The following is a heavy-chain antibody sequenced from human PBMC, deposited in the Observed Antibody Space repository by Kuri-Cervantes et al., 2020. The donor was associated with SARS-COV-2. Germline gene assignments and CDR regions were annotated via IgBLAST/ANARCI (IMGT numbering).Heavy chain of an antibody. Sequence: ETLSLTCAASGFTFSNSDMNWVRQAPGKGLEWVSGVSWNGSRTHYADSVKGRFIISRDNSRNFLYQQMNSLRAEDTAVYYCAKWEYQLLWPFDYWGQGTLVTVSS. CDR1: GFTFSNSD. J-gene: IGHJ4*02. D-gene: IGHD2-2*01. CDR3: AKWEYQLLWPFDY. CDR2: VSWNGSRT. V-gene: IGHV3-19*01.